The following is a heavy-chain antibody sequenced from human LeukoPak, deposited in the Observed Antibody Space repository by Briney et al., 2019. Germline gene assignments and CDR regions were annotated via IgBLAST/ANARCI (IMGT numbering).Heavy chain of an antibody. CDR2: ISYDGSNK. D-gene: IGHD3-22*01. V-gene: IGHV3-30*18. Sequence: GGSLRLSCAASGFTFSSYGMHWVRRAPGKGLEWVAVISYDGSNKYYADSVKGRFTISRDNSKNTLYLQMNSLRAEDTAVYYCAKDLDYYDSSGYYPDWGQGTLVTVSS. CDR3: AKDLDYYDSSGYYPD. J-gene: IGHJ4*02. CDR1: GFTFSSYG.